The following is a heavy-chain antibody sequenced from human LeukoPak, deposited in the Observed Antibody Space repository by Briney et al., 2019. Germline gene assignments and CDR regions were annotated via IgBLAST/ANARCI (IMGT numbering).Heavy chain of an antibody. CDR3: ATAGRSPGQQLGSYYYYGMDV. CDR2: FDPEDGET. CDR1: GYTLTELS. J-gene: IGHJ6*02. D-gene: IGHD6-13*01. V-gene: IGHV1-24*01. Sequence: ASVKVSCKVSGYTLTELSMHWVRQAPGKGLEWMGGFDPEDGETIYAQKFQGRVTMTEDTSTDTAYMELSSLRSEDTAVYYCATAGRSPGQQLGSYYYYGMDVWGQGTTVTVSS.